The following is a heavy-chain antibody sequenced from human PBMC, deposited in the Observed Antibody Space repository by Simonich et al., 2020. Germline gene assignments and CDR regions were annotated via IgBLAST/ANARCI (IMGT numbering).Heavy chain of an antibody. D-gene: IGHD7-27*01. CDR3: ASGWDWGFSHMSDY. Sequence: QVQLVQSGAEVKKPGASVKVSCKASGYTFTGYYMHWVRQAPGQGLEWMGRNNTNSGGTNYAQKFQGRVTMTRDTSISTAYMELSRLRSDDTAVYYCASGWDWGFSHMSDYWGQGTLVTVSS. CDR2: NNTNSGGT. V-gene: IGHV1-2*06. J-gene: IGHJ4*02. CDR1: GYTFTGYY.